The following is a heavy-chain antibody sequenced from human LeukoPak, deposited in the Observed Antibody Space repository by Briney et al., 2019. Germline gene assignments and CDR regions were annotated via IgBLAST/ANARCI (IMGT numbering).Heavy chain of an antibody. CDR3: ARGDRGVIIN. V-gene: IGHV4-31*03. Sequence: SETLSLTCTVSGGSISSGGYYWSWIRQHPGKGLEWIGYIYYSGNTYYNPSLKSRVTISVDTSKNQFSLKLSSVTAADTAVYYCARGDRGVIINWGQGTLDTVSS. J-gene: IGHJ4*02. CDR1: GGSISSGGYY. D-gene: IGHD3-10*01. CDR2: IYYSGNT.